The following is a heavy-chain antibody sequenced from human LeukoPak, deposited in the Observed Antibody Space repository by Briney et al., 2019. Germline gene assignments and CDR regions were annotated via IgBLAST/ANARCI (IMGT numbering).Heavy chain of an antibody. CDR1: GFTFSSYG. V-gene: IGHV3-33*06. D-gene: IGHD3-9*01. J-gene: IGHJ4*02. CDR2: ILYDGSNK. CDR3: AKDSVLRYFDWLDYFDY. Sequence: GGSLRLSCAASGFTFSSYGMHWVRQAPGKGLEWVAIILYDGSNKYYADSVKGRFTISRDNSKNTLYLQMNSLRAEDTAVYYCAKDSVLRYFDWLDYFDYWGQGTLVTVSS.